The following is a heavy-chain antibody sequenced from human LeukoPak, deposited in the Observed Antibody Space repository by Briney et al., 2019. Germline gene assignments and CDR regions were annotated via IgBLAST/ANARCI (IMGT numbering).Heavy chain of an antibody. CDR3: YYEGY. V-gene: IGHV3-23*01. D-gene: IGHD3-3*01. Sequence: GGSLRLSCAASGFTSGFTFSTYGMSWVRQAPGKGLEWVSGISSSGGSTYYADSVKGRFTISRDNSKNTLYQQMNSLRVEDTAVYYCYYEGYWGQGTLVTVSS. J-gene: IGHJ4*02. CDR2: ISSSGGST. CDR1: GFTFSTYG.